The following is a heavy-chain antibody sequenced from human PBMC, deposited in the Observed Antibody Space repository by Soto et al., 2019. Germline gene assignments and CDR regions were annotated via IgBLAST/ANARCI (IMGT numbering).Heavy chain of an antibody. CDR3: ARDTAVAGPYYYYYYMDV. CDR2: IYYSGST. V-gene: IGHV4-61*08. J-gene: IGHJ6*03. CDR1: GGSISSGGYY. D-gene: IGHD6-19*01. Sequence: PSETLSLTCTVSGGSISSGGYYWSWIRQPPGKGLEWIGNIYYSGSTNYNPSLKSRVTISVDTSKNQFSLKLSSVTAADTAVYYCARDTAVAGPYYYYYYMDVWGKGTTVTVSS.